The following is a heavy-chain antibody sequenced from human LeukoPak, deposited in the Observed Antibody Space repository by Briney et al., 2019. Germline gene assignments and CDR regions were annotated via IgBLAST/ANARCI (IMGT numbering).Heavy chain of an antibody. J-gene: IGHJ3*02. CDR1: GGSISSYY. D-gene: IGHD1-26*01. CDR2: IYTSGST. V-gene: IGHV4-4*07. Sequence: SETLSLTCTVSGGSISSYYWSWIRQPAGKGLEWIGRIYTSGSTNYNPSLKSRVTMSVDTSKNQFSLKLSSVTAADTAVYYRARDGGSYPPGSFDIWGQGTMVTVSS. CDR3: ARDGGSYPPGSFDI.